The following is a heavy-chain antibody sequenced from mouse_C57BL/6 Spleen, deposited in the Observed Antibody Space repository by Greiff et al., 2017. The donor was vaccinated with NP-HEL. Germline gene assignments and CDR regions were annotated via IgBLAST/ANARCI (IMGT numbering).Heavy chain of an antibody. CDR3: AREIWDAMDY. CDR2: ISYDGSN. J-gene: IGHJ4*01. CDR1: GYSITSGYY. V-gene: IGHV3-6*01. Sequence: EVQLQQSGPGLVKPSQSLSLTCSVTGYSITSGYYWNWIRQFPGNKLEWMGYISYDGSNNYNPSLKNRISITRDTSKNQFFLKLNSVTTEDTATYYCAREIWDAMDYWGQGTSVTVSS.